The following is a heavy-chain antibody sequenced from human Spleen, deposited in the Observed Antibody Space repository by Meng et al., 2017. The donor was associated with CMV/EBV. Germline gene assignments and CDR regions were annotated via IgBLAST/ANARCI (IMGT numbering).Heavy chain of an antibody. CDR3: AGPITGTDYGMDV. Sequence: ASVKVSCKASGYTFTNYDINWVRQATGQGLEWMGWMNPNSGNTGYAQKFQGRVSITRNTSIGTAYMELSSLRSEDTAVYYCAGPITGTDYGMDVWGQGTTVTVSS. D-gene: IGHD1/OR15-1a*01. CDR2: MNPNSGNT. J-gene: IGHJ6*02. V-gene: IGHV1-8*02. CDR1: GYTFTNYD.